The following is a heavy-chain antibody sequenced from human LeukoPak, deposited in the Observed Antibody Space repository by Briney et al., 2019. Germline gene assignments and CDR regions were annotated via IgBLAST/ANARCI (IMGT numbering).Heavy chain of an antibody. D-gene: IGHD6-13*01. V-gene: IGHV3-48*01. CDR1: GFTFSSYS. CDR3: ARELSSSPPKNQKSNWFDP. CDR2: ISSRSSTI. Sequence: GGSLRLSCAASGFTFSSYSLNWVRQAPGKGLEWVSYISSRSSTIYYADSVKGRFTISRDNAKNSLYLQMNSLRAEDTAVYYCARELSSSPPKNQKSNWFDPWGQGTLVTVSS. J-gene: IGHJ5*02.